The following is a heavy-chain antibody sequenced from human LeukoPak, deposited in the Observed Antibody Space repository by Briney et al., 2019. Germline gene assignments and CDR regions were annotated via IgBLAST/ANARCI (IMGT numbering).Heavy chain of an antibody. CDR3: AREDGYCSGGNCYSYFDS. Sequence: GGSLRLSCAASGFTFSHFWMSWVRQAPGKGLEWVAYIKKTGSETYYVDSVKGRFTITRDNTRNSLFLQMYSLRAEDTAVYLGAREDGYCSGGNCYSYFDSWGQGTLVTVSS. CDR2: IKKTGSET. D-gene: IGHD2-15*01. J-gene: IGHJ4*02. V-gene: IGHV3-7*01. CDR1: GFTFSHFW.